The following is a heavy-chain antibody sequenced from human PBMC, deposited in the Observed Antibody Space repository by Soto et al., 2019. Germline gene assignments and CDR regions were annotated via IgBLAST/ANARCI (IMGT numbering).Heavy chain of an antibody. J-gene: IGHJ5*01. V-gene: IGHV4-59*01. CDR3: TKSGGGYFNSGDYGGDYDS. D-gene: IGHD3-22*01. CDR1: GGSMNNYY. CDR2: ISYMGTT. Sequence: PSETLSLTCTVSGGSMNNYYWSWVRQAPGKGLQYIGYISYMGTTNYNPSLKGRVTISVDTSKNQFSLKLTSVTAADTALYYCTKSGGGYFNSGDYGGDYDSWVRGNLVTVSS.